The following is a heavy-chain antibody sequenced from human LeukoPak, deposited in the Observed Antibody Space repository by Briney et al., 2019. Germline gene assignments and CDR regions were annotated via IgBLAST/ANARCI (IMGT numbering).Heavy chain of an antibody. V-gene: IGHV3-66*01. CDR1: GFTVSSNY. CDR2: IYSGGST. CDR3: AGGYYSAPNY. Sequence: PGGSLRLPCAASGFTVSSNYMSWVRQAPGKGLEWVSLIYSGGSTFYADSVKGRFTISRDISKNTLYLQINTLRAEDTAVYYCAGGYYSAPNYWGPGALVTVSS. D-gene: IGHD2/OR15-2a*01. J-gene: IGHJ4*02.